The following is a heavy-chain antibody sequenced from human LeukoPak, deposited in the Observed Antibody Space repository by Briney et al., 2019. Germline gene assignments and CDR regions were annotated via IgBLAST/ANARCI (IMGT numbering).Heavy chain of an antibody. D-gene: IGHD5-18*01. Sequence: PGGSLRLSCAASGFTFSGSAMHWVRQASGKGLEWVGRIRSKANSYATAYAASVKGRFTISRDDSKNTAYLQMNSLKTEDTAVYYCTEYVDTAMVEFDYWGQGTLVTVSS. CDR1: GFTFSGSA. CDR3: TEYVDTAMVEFDY. J-gene: IGHJ4*02. V-gene: IGHV3-73*01. CDR2: IRSKANSYAT.